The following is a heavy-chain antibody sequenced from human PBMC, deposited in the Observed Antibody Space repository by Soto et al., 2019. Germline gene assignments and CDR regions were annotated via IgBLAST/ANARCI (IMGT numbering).Heavy chain of an antibody. V-gene: IGHV3-64D*06. Sequence: GGSLRLSCSASGFTFSSYAMHWVRQAPGQGLEYVSAISSNGGSTYYADSVKGRFTISRDNSKHTLYLQMSRLRAEDTAVYYCVRGNSDYDFWTASGQDAFDIWGQGTMVTVSS. J-gene: IGHJ3*02. CDR3: VRGNSDYDFWTASGQDAFDI. CDR2: ISSNGGST. CDR1: GFTFSSYA. D-gene: IGHD3-3*01.